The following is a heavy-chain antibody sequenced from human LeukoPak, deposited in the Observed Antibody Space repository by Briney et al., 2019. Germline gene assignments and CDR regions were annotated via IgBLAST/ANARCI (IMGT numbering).Heavy chain of an antibody. Sequence: SETLSLTCAVYGGSFSSYYWGWIRQPPGQGLEWIGEVNRSGNSNYNPSLKSRVTISVDTSKNQISLKLSSVTAADTAVYYCARKIYRGLRAAAAGFFDSWGQGTLVTVSS. V-gene: IGHV4-34*01. J-gene: IGHJ4*02. CDR1: GGSFSSYY. CDR2: VNRSGNS. D-gene: IGHD6-13*01. CDR3: ARKIYRGLRAAAAGFFDS.